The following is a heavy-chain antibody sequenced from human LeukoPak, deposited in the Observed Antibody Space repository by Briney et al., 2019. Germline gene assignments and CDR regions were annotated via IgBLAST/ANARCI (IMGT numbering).Heavy chain of an antibody. CDR3: ARESPASAGAAAFDY. V-gene: IGHV4-61*02. Sequence: SETLSLTCTVSGGSISSGSYYWSWIRQPAGKGLEWIGRIYTSGSTNYNPSLKSRVTISVDTSKNQFSLKLSSVTAADTAVYYCARESPASAGAAAFDYWGQGTLVTVSS. D-gene: IGHD6-13*01. CDR2: IYTSGST. J-gene: IGHJ4*02. CDR1: GGSISSGSYY.